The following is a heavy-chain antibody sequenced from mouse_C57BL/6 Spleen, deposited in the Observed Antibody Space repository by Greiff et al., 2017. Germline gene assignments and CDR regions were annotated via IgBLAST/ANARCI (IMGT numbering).Heavy chain of an antibody. J-gene: IGHJ1*03. V-gene: IGHV1-26*01. CDR2: INPNNGGT. CDR3: ARPDYYGSSSYFDV. D-gene: IGHD1-1*01. CDR1: GYTFTDYY. Sequence: EVQLQQSGPELVKPGASVKISCKASGYTFTDYYMNWVKQSHGKSLEWIGDINPNNGGTSYNQKFKGKATLTVDKSSSTAYMELRSLTSEDSAVYYCARPDYYGSSSYFDVWGTGTTVTVSS.